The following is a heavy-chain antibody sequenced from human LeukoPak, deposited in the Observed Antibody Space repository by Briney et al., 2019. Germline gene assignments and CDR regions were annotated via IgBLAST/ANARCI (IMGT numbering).Heavy chain of an antibody. J-gene: IGHJ4*02. CDR2: IKQDGSEK. Sequence: GGSLRLSCAASGFTFSSYWMSWVRQAPGKGLEWVANIKQDGSEKYYVDSVKGRFTISRDNPKNTLYLQMNSLRAEDTAVYYCAGGYTYPYYFDYWGQGTLVTVSS. CDR1: GFTFSSYW. D-gene: IGHD5-18*01. CDR3: AGGYTYPYYFDY. V-gene: IGHV3-7*03.